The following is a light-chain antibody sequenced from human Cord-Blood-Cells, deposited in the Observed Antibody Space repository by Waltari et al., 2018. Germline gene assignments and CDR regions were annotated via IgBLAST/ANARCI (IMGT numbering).Light chain of an antibody. V-gene: IGKV3-20*01. CDR3: QQYGSSPPLT. J-gene: IGKJ4*01. CDR1: QSVSSSY. Sequence: EIVLTQSPGTLSLSPGERATLSCRASQSVSSSYLAWYPQKPGQAPRLLIYGASSRATGIPDRFSGSGSGTDFTRTISRVEPEDFAVYYCQQYGSSPPLTFGGGTKVESK. CDR2: GAS.